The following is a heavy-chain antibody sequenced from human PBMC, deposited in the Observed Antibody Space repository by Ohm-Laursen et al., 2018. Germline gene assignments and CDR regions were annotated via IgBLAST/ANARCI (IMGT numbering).Heavy chain of an antibody. D-gene: IGHD6-19*01. CDR3: ARGFSGWWGRIDY. CDR1: GGSFSGYY. V-gene: IGHV4-34*01. Sequence: SETLSLTWAVYGGSFSGYYWSWIRQPPGKGLEWIGEINHSGSTKYNPSLKSRVTVSVDTSKNQFSLELSSVTAADTAVYYCARGFSGWWGRIDYWGQGILVTVSS. J-gene: IGHJ4*02. CDR2: INHSGST.